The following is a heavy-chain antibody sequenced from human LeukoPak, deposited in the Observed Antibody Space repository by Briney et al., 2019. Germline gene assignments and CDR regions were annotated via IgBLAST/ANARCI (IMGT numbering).Heavy chain of an antibody. Sequence: SDTLSLTCAVSGDSISRSDWWAWLRQPPGKGLEWLGHIYYSGRIYHNPSLQTRVIMSVDSSKNQFSLRLGSVTAVDTAVYYCAKTRSGTYYGDSFDIWGQGILVTVSS. J-gene: IGHJ3*02. D-gene: IGHD1-26*01. V-gene: IGHV4-28*05. CDR1: GDSISRSDW. CDR3: AKTRSGTYYGDSFDI. CDR2: IYYSGRI.